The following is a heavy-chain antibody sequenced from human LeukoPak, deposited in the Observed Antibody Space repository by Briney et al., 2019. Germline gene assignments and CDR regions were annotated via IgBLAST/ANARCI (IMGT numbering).Heavy chain of an antibody. J-gene: IGHJ4*02. CDR2: IMFDGSKT. Sequence: GGSLRLSCAASGFTFIDYGFHWVRQAPGKGLHWVAFIMFDGSKTYYADSVKGRFTISRDNSRNILNLQMNSLRVEETAVYHCARAASTSGYSRFLDFWGQGTLVTVSS. V-gene: IGHV3-30*02. CDR1: GFTFIDYG. D-gene: IGHD5-18*01. CDR3: ARAASTSGYSRFLDF.